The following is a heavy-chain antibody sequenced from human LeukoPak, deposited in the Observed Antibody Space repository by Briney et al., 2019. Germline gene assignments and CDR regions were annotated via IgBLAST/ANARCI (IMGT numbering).Heavy chain of an antibody. D-gene: IGHD5-24*01. V-gene: IGHV3-23*01. Sequence: GGSLRLSCAASGFTFSNYAMSWVRQAPGKGLEWVSLISGSGGSTNYADSVKGRFSISRDNSKNTVYLQMNSLRADDTAVYYCARLRGRDGYNSDYWGQGTLVTVSS. CDR2: ISGSGGST. J-gene: IGHJ4*02. CDR1: GFTFSNYA. CDR3: ARLRGRDGYNSDY.